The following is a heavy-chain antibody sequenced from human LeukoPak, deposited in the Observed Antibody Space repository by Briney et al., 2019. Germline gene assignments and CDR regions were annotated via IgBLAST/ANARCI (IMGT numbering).Heavy chain of an antibody. Sequence: PGGSLGLSCAASGFTFSSYWMNWARQAPGKGLEWVASINHNGNVNYYVDSVKGRFTISRDNAKNSLYLQMSNLRAEDTAVYFCARGGGLDVGGQGATVTVSS. D-gene: IGHD3-16*01. CDR3: ARGGGLDV. J-gene: IGHJ6*02. CDR1: GFTFSSYW. V-gene: IGHV3-7*03. CDR2: INHNGNVN.